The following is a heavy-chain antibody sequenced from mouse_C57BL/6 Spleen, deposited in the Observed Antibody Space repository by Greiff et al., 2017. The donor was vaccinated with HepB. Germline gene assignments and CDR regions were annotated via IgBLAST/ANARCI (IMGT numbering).Heavy chain of an antibody. CDR2: IDPENGDT. CDR3: TSIYDGYHYFDY. Sequence: EVQGVESGAELVRPGASVKLSCTASGFNIKDDYMHWVKQRPEQGLEWIGWIDPENGDTEYASKFQGKATITADTSSNTAYLQLSSLTSEDTAVYYCTSIYDGYHYFDYWGQGTTLTVSS. J-gene: IGHJ2*01. CDR1: GFNIKDDY. D-gene: IGHD2-3*01. V-gene: IGHV14-4*01.